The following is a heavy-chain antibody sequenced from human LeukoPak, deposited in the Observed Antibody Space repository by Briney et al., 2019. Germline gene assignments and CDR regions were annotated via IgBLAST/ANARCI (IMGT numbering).Heavy chain of an antibody. CDR1: GFTFSSYD. J-gene: IGHJ4*02. CDR2: IGTAGDT. Sequence: GGSLRLSCAAFGFTFSSYDMHWVRQATGKGLEWVSAIGTAGDTYYPGSVKGRFTISRENAKNSLYLQMNSLRAGDTAVYYCARAVRGRGFDYWGQGTLVTVSS. D-gene: IGHD1-26*01. CDR3: ARAVRGRGFDY. V-gene: IGHV3-13*01.